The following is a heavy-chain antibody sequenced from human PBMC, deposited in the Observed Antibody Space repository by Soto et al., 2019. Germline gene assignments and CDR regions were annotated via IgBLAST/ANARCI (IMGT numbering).Heavy chain of an antibody. CDR3: AAVAKECSSTSCYAPSRAFDI. D-gene: IGHD2-2*01. Sequence: SVKVSCKASGFTFTSSAMQWVRQARGQRLERIGWIVVGSGNTNYAQKFQERVTITRDMSTSTAYMELSSLRSEDTAVYYCAAVAKECSSTSCYAPSRAFDIWGQGTMVTVSS. J-gene: IGHJ3*02. CDR1: GFTFTSSA. CDR2: IVVGSGNT. V-gene: IGHV1-58*02.